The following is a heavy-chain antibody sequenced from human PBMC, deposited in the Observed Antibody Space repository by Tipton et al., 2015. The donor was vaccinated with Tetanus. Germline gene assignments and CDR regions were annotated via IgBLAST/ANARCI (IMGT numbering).Heavy chain of an antibody. V-gene: IGHV4-39*02. CDR2: IYFQGDT. CDR1: GGSITDKKYY. J-gene: IGHJ5*02. Sequence: LRLSCTVSGGSITDKKYYWGWIRQAPGKGLEWIASIYFQGDTYYSPSLKSRLTIDVDTSQNLFSLKLTSVTAADTAVYYCARHLYGYWFDPWGPGALVTVSS. CDR3: ARHLYGYWFDP. D-gene: IGHD2/OR15-2a*01.